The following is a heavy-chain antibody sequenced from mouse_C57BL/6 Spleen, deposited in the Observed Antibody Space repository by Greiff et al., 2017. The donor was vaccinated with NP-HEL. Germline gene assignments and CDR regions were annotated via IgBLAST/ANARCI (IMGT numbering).Heavy chain of an antibody. Sequence: QVQLQQSGAELVKPGASVKISCKASGYAFSSYWMNWVKQRPGKGLEWIGQIYPGDGDTNYNGKFKGKATLTADKSSSTAYMQLSSLTSEDSAVYYCARLGRAYYFDYWGQGTTLTVSS. CDR2: IYPGDGDT. J-gene: IGHJ2*01. D-gene: IGHD4-1*01. V-gene: IGHV1-80*01. CDR1: GYAFSSYW. CDR3: ARLGRAYYFDY.